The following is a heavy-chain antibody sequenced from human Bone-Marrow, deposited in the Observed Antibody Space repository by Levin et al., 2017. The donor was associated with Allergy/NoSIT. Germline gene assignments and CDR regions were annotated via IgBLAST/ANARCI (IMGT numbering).Heavy chain of an antibody. J-gene: IGHJ5*02. CDR3: ARDLDIVVVPAAYWFDP. D-gene: IGHD2-2*01. Sequence: GESLKISCKASGYTFTGYYMHWVRQAPGQGLEWMGWINPNSGGTNYAQKFQGRVTMTRDTSISTAYMELSRLRSDDTAVYYCARDLDIVVVPAAYWFDPWGQGTLVTVSS. CDR2: INPNSGGT. CDR1: GYTFTGYY. V-gene: IGHV1-2*02.